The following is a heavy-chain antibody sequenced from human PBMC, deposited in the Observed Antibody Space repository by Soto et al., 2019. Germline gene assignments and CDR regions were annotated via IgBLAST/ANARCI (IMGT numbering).Heavy chain of an antibody. V-gene: IGHV3-48*01. Sequence: GGSLRLSCAASGFTFSSYSMNWVRQAPGKGLEWVSYISSSSSTIYYADSVKGRFTISRDNAKNSLYLQMNSLRAKDTAVYYCARAGGYRPYYFDYWGQGTLVTVSS. CDR2: ISSSSSTI. J-gene: IGHJ4*02. CDR3: ARAGGYRPYYFDY. CDR1: GFTFSSYS. D-gene: IGHD5-12*01.